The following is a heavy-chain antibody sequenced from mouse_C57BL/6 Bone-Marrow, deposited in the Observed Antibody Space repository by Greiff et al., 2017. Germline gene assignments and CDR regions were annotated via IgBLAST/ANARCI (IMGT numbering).Heavy chain of an antibody. CDR1: GYTFTNYW. CDR3: ARRGVVAGDAMDY. CDR2: IYPGGGYT. V-gene: IGHV1-63*01. J-gene: IGHJ4*01. Sequence: QVQLQQSGAELVRPGTSVKMSCKASGYTFTNYWIGWAKQRPGHGLEWIGDIYPGGGYTNYTETFKGKATLSADKSSSTAYMQFSSLTSEDSAIYYCARRGVVAGDAMDYWGQGTSVTVSS. D-gene: IGHD1-1*01.